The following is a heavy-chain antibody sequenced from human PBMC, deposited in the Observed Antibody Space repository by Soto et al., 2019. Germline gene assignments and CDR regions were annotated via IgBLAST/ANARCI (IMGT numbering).Heavy chain of an antibody. Sequence: PSETLSLTCPVSGGSISSCGYYWSWIRQHPGKGLEWIGYIYYSGSTYYNPSLKSRVTISVDTSKNHFSLKLSSVTAADTAVYYCAREPKQLVLDYWGQGTLVTVSS. D-gene: IGHD6-6*01. CDR1: GGSISSCGYY. V-gene: IGHV4-31*03. CDR3: AREPKQLVLDY. J-gene: IGHJ4*02. CDR2: IYYSGST.